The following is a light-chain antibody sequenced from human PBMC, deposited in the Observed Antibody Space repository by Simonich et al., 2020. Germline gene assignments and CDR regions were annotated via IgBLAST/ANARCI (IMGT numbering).Light chain of an antibody. Sequence: EIVLTQSPGTLSLSPGERATLSCRASPSVSSSYLAWYQQKPGLAPRLLIYDASSRATGIPDRFSGSGSGTDFTLTISRLEPEDFAVYYCQQYGSSPLTFGGGTKVEIK. J-gene: IGKJ4*01. V-gene: IGKV3D-20*01. CDR2: DAS. CDR3: QQYGSSPLT. CDR1: PSVSSSY.